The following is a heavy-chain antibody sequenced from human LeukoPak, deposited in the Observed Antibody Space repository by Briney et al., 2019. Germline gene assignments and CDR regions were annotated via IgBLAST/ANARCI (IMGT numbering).Heavy chain of an antibody. CDR2: IIPILGIA. D-gene: IGHD1-1*01. J-gene: IGHJ6*03. CDR1: GGTFSSYA. Sequence: GASVKVSCKASGGTFSSYAISWVRQAPGQGLEWMGRIIPILGIANYARKFQGRVTITADESTSTAYMELSSLRSEDTAVYYCARRPYNRAPGRYYDYYMDVWGKGTTVTVSS. CDR3: ARRPYNRAPGRYYDYYMDV. V-gene: IGHV1-69*04.